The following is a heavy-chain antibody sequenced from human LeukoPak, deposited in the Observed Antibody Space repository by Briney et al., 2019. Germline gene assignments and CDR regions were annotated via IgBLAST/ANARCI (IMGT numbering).Heavy chain of an antibody. CDR1: GGTFSSYA. CDR2: IIPILGIT. V-gene: IGHV1-69*04. J-gene: IGHJ6*02. D-gene: IGHD3-22*01. CDR3: ARDPSYDSSGYYYYYGMDV. Sequence: GASVKVSCKASGGTFSSYAISWVRQAPGQGLEWMGRIIPILGITNYAQKFQGRVTITADKSTSTAYMELSSLRSEDTAVYYCARDPSYDSSGYYYYYGMDVWGQGTTVTVSS.